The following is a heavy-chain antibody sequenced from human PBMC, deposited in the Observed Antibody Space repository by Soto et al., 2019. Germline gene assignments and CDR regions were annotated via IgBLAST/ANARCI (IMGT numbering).Heavy chain of an antibody. J-gene: IGHJ4*02. V-gene: IGHV1-46*02. D-gene: IGHD3-22*01. Sequence: ASVKVACKASGYTFNSYYMHWVRQAHGQGLEWMGIINPRGGSTSYAQQFQGTVTMTSDTSTRTVYMELSSLRSEDTAVYYCARDSGDSSGYIFDYWGQGTRVTVSS. CDR1: GYTFNSYY. CDR3: ARDSGDSSGYIFDY. CDR2: INPRGGST.